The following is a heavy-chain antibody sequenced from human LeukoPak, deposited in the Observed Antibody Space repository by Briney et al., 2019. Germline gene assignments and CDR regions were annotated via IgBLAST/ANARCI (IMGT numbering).Heavy chain of an antibody. Sequence: GRSLRLYCAASGFTFSSYAMHWVRQAPGKGLEWVAVISYDGSNKYYADSVKGRFTISRDNSKNTLYLQMNSLRAEDTAVYYCARGHSTSCYNWGLGTLVTVSS. CDR3: ARGHSTSCYN. CDR2: ISYDGSNK. J-gene: IGHJ4*02. V-gene: IGHV3-30*01. D-gene: IGHD2-2*02. CDR1: GFTFSSYA.